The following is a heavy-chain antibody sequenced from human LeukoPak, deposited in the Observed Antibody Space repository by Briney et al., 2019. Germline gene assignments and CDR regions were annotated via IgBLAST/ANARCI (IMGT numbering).Heavy chain of an antibody. CDR3: ASGPYPAAGTDHQFDY. Sequence: PSETLSLTCTVSAASICSYYWSWIRQPPGKGLEWIGYIYYRGSTNYNPALKSRVTISVDTSKNQFSLRLSSVTAADTAVYYCASGPYPAAGTDHQFDYWGQGTLVTVSS. D-gene: IGHD6-13*01. J-gene: IGHJ4*02. CDR2: IYYRGST. CDR1: AASICSYY. V-gene: IGHV4-59*01.